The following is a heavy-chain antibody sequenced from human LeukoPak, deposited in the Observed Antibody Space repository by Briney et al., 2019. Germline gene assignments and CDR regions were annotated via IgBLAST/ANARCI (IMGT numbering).Heavy chain of an antibody. CDR3: ARVGVTADFDY. Sequence: KSSETLSLTCTVSGGSISSSSYYWGWIRQPPGKELEWIGSIYYSGSSHYNPSLKSRVSMSRDTAKNQFSLNLSSVTAADTAVYYCARVGVTADFDYWGQGTLVTVSS. CDR2: IYYSGSS. D-gene: IGHD1-26*01. V-gene: IGHV4-39*07. CDR1: GGSISSSSYY. J-gene: IGHJ4*02.